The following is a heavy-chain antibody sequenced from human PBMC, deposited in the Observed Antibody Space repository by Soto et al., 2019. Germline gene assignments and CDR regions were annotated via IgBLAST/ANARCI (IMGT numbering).Heavy chain of an antibody. CDR3: VRAFYGGTYYFDY. D-gene: IGHD1-26*01. Sequence: PGGSLRLSCAASGFTFSDHYMDWVRQAPGKGLEWVGRSRNKVNSYTTEYAASVKGRFTISRDDSENSLYLHMNSLKTEDTAVYYCVRAFYGGTYYFDYWGQGSLVTVSS. CDR1: GFTFSDHY. J-gene: IGHJ4*02. V-gene: IGHV3-72*01. CDR2: SRNKVNSYTT.